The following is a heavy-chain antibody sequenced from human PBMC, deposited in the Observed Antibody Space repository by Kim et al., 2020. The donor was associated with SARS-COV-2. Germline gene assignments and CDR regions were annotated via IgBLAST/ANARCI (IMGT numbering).Heavy chain of an antibody. Sequence: TDYADSVKGRSTISRHNSKNTLYLQMNSLRAEDTAVYYCARDLYYYGMDVWGQGTTVTVSS. J-gene: IGHJ6*02. CDR2: T. V-gene: IGHV3-53*04. CDR3: ARDLYYYGMDV.